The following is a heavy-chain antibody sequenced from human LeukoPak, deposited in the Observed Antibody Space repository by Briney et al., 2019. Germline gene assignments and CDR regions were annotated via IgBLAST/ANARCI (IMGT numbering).Heavy chain of an antibody. J-gene: IGHJ6*02. CDR2: IKQDGSEK. CDR1: GFTFSSYW. D-gene: IGHD2-2*01. Sequence: GGSLRLSCAASGFTFSSYWMSWVRQAPGKGLEWVANIKQDGSEKYYVDSVKGRFTTSRDNAKNSLYLQMNSLRAEDTAVYYCARDTHCSSTSCYPAGGSYYYYGMDVWGQGTTVTVSS. V-gene: IGHV3-7*01. CDR3: ARDTHCSSTSCYPAGGSYYYYGMDV.